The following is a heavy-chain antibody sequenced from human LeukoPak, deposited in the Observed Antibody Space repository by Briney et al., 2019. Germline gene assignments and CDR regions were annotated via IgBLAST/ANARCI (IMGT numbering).Heavy chain of an antibody. CDR3: ARHSGYSYGYAYYYYYMDV. D-gene: IGHD5-18*01. V-gene: IGHV4-59*05. J-gene: IGHJ6*03. Sequence: PSETLSLTCAVSGGPIIASYWSWIRQPPGKGLEWIGSIYYSGSTYYNPSLKSRVTISVDPSKNQFSLKLSSVTAADTAVYYCARHSGYSYGYAYYYYYMDVWGKGTTVTVSS. CDR2: IYYSGST. CDR1: GGPIIASY.